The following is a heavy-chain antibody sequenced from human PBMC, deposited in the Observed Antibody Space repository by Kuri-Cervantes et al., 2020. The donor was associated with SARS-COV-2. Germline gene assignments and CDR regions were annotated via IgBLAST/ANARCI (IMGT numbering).Heavy chain of an antibody. CDR3: AKCRKLGVIVVVIDFPCGMDV. Sequence: GESLKIPCAASGCTFSSYSMDGVRQAPGKGLEWVSSISSSSSYIYYADSVKGRFTISRDNSKNTLYLQMNSLRAEDTAVYSCAKCRKLGVIVVVIDFPCGMDVWGQGTTVTVSS. V-gene: IGHV3-21*04. D-gene: IGHD3-22*01. CDR2: ISSSSSYI. J-gene: IGHJ6*02. CDR1: GCTFSSYS.